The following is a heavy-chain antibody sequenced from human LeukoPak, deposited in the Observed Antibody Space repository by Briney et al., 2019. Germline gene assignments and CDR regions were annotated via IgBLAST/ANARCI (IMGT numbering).Heavy chain of an antibody. D-gene: IGHD3-3*01. CDR3: ARGDARITIFGVPSWFDP. Sequence: RASETLSLTCTVSGGSISSGSYYWSWIRQPAGKGLEWIGRIYTSGSTNYNPSLKSRVTISVDTSKNQFSLKLSSVTAADTAVYYCARGDARITIFGVPSWFDPWGQGTLVTVSS. J-gene: IGHJ5*02. CDR1: GGSISSGSYY. CDR2: IYTSGST. V-gene: IGHV4-61*02.